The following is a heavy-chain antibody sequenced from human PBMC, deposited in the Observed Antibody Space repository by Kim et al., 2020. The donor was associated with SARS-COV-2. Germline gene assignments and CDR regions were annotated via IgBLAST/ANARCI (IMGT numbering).Heavy chain of an antibody. CDR1: GGSISTSSYY. Sequence: SETLSLTCSVSGGSISTSSYYWGWIRQPPGKGLEWIGSFYYSGSTYYNPSLKSRVTISLDTSKNQFSLNLSSVTAADTAVYYCARVKERVYGMDVWGQGTTVTVSS. J-gene: IGHJ6*02. CDR3: ARVKERVYGMDV. V-gene: IGHV4-39*07. CDR2: FYYSGST.